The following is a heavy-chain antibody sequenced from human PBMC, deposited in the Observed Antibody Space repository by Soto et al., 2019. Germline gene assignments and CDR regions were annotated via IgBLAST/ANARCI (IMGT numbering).Heavy chain of an antibody. J-gene: IGHJ4*02. CDR3: AAEYGANSA. Sequence: QVQLVQSGAEVKKPGSSVKVSCKASGGTFSSYTINWVRQAPGQGLEWVGRIIPILGIAKNAQKFQGRVTITADKSTSTASMELSSLRSEDTAVYYCAAEYGANSAWGQGTLVTVSS. V-gene: IGHV1-69*02. D-gene: IGHD4-17*01. CDR2: IIPILGIA. CDR1: GGTFSSYT.